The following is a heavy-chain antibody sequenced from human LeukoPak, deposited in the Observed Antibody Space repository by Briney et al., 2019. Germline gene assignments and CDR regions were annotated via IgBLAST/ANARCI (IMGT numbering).Heavy chain of an antibody. D-gene: IGHD2-15*01. CDR3: ARKNGRGYFDY. Sequence: PSETLSLTCTVSGGSIRNYYWSWIRQPPGKGLEWIGYIYYSGSTNYNPSLKSRVTISVDTSKNQFSLKLSSVTAADTAVYYCARKNGRGYFDYWGQGTLITVSS. V-gene: IGHV4-59*12. CDR2: IYYSGST. CDR1: GGSIRNYY. J-gene: IGHJ4*02.